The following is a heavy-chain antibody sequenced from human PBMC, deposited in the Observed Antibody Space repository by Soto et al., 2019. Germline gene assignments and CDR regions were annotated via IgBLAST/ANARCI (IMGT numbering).Heavy chain of an antibody. CDR1: GYTFTSYD. J-gene: IGHJ4*02. V-gene: IGHV1-8*01. CDR2: RNPNSGNT. Sequence: QVQLVQSGAEVKKPGASVKVSCKASGYTFTSYDINWVRQATGQGLEWMGWRNPNSGNTGYAQKFRGRGSMTRNTSISTAYMELSSLRSEETGVYYCARGSYYYASGSDRGEFDYWGQGTVVTVSS. D-gene: IGHD3-10*01. CDR3: ARGSYYYASGSDRGEFDY.